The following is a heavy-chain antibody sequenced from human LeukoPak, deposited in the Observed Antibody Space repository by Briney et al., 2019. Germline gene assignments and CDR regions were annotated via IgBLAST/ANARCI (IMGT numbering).Heavy chain of an antibody. D-gene: IGHD6-6*01. CDR2: IKQDGSEK. J-gene: IGHJ4*02. V-gene: IGHV3-7*01. Sequence: GGSLRLSCAASGFTFNTYWMTWVRQAPGKGLEWVANIKQDGSEKYYVDSAKGRFTISRDNARNSMSLQMNSLRAEDTAVYYCARSSSFFYYFDYWGQGTLVTVSS. CDR3: ARSSSFFYYFDY. CDR1: GFTFNTYW.